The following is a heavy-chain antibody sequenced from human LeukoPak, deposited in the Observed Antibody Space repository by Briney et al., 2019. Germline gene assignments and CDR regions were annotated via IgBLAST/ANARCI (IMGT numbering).Heavy chain of an antibody. J-gene: IGHJ4*02. V-gene: IGHV4-59*01. CDR1: GGSFSGYY. Sequence: SETLSLTCAVYGGSFSGYYWSWLRQPPGKGLEWIGYIYYSGSTNYNPSLKSRVTISVDTSKNQFSLTLSSVTAADTAVYYCAGRALVPPREFDYWGQGTLVTVSS. CDR2: IYYSGST. D-gene: IGHD2-8*02. CDR3: AGRALVPPREFDY.